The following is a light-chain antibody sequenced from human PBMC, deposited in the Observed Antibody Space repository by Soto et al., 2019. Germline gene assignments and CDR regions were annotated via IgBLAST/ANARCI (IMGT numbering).Light chain of an antibody. V-gene: IGLV2-14*01. CDR2: EVT. Sequence: SALTQPASVSGSPGQSITISCTGTSSDVGAYNFVSWYQFHPGRAPKLIIYEVTIRPSGVSNRFSGSKSGNTASLTISGLQAEDEADYYCSSYKTSAPYVFGSGTKVTVL. CDR3: SSYKTSAPYV. CDR1: SSDVGAYNF. J-gene: IGLJ1*01.